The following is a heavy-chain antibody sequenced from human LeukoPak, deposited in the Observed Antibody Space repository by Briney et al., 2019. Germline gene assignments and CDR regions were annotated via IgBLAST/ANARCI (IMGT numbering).Heavy chain of an antibody. CDR3: ARDRIQQWFFDY. V-gene: IGHV3-7*01. Sequence: QSGGSLRLSCATSGLTFTSYWMTWVRQAPGKGLEWVASIKQDGSEKYYVDSVKGRFTISRDNAKNSLYLQMNSLRAEDTAVYYCARDRIQQWFFDYWGQGTLVTVSS. J-gene: IGHJ4*02. CDR1: GLTFTSYW. CDR2: IKQDGSEK. D-gene: IGHD5-18*01.